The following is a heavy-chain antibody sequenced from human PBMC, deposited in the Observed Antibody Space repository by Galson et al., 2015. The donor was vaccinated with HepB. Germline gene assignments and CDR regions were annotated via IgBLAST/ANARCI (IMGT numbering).Heavy chain of an antibody. CDR3: VKDGDFWSGYYSPYYYYGMDV. V-gene: IGHV3-64D*06. D-gene: IGHD3-3*01. CDR1: GFTFSSYA. CDR2: ISSNGGST. Sequence: SLRLSCAASGFTFSSYAMHWVRQAPGKGLEYVSAISSNGGSTYYADSVKGRFTISRDNSKNTLYLQMSSLRAEDTAVYYCVKDGDFWSGYYSPYYYYGMDVWGQGTTVTVSS. J-gene: IGHJ6*02.